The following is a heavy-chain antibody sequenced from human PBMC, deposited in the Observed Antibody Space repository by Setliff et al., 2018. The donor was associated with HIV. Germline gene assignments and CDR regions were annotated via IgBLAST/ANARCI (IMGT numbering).Heavy chain of an antibody. V-gene: IGHV1-18*01. J-gene: IGHJ5*02. CDR1: GYTFTNYG. Sequence: ASVKVSCKASGYTFTNYGLSWVRQAPGQGLEWMGWISDYNSNTEYAQKLQGRVTMTKDTSTSTAYMELRSLRPDDTAVYFCARRADWFDLWGQGTLVTVSS. CDR2: ISDYNSNT. CDR3: ARRADWFDL.